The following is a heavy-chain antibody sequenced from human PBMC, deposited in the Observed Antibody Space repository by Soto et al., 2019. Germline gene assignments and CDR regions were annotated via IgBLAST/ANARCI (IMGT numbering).Heavy chain of an antibody. CDR1: GGTFSTYT. CDR3: ARRYCISPSCHYYGLDV. Sequence: QVQLVQSGAEVKKPGSSVKVSCKASGGTFSTYTISWVRQAPGHGLEWMGGIIPMFGTGNYAQKFQGRVTITADESTNTAYMELSSLRSEDTAVYYCARRYCISPSCHYYGLDVWGQGTTVTVSS. V-gene: IGHV1-69*12. CDR2: IIPMFGTG. D-gene: IGHD2-2*01. J-gene: IGHJ6*02.